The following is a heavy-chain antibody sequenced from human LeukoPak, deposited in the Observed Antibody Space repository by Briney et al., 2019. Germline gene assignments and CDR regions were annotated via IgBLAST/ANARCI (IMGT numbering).Heavy chain of an antibody. V-gene: IGHV7-4-1*02. Sequence: ASVKVSCKASGYTLTNYALNWVRQAPGQGLEWMGWINTNTGNPTYAQGFTGRFVFSLDTSINTAYLQISSLKAEDTAIYYCARVQGYCSTTSCYPHYWGQGTLVTVSS. CDR3: ARVQGYCSTTSCYPHY. J-gene: IGHJ4*02. D-gene: IGHD2-2*01. CDR2: INTNTGNP. CDR1: GYTLTNYA.